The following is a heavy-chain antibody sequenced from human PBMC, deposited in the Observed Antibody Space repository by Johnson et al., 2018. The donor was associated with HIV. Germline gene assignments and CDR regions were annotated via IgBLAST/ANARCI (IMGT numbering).Heavy chain of an antibody. J-gene: IGHJ3*02. CDR2: IKSKTDGGTT. Sequence: EVQLVESGGGLVQSGGSLRLSCGASGFTFNNAWMSWVRQAPGKGLEWVGRIKSKTDGGTTDYAAPVKGRFTISRDDSKNTLYLILNSLKIEDTAVYYCNTSGRRDGYNYAGDAFDIWGQGTMVTVSS. V-gene: IGHV3-15*01. D-gene: IGHD5-24*01. CDR1: GFTFNNAW. CDR3: NTSGRRDGYNYAGDAFDI.